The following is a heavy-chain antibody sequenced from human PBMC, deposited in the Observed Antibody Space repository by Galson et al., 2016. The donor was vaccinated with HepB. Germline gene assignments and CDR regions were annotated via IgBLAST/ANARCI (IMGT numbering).Heavy chain of an antibody. J-gene: IGHJ4*02. CDR1: GGSISSTNW. CDR3: ARAHYDNVWGSYRHPRYFDY. Sequence: SETLSLTCTVSGGSISSTNWWSCVRQPPGKGLEWIGEIYHSGSTNYNPSLQSRVTISVDKSKNQFSLKLSSVTAADTAVYYCARAHYDNVWGSYRHPRYFDYWGQGTLVTVSS. CDR2: IYHSGST. V-gene: IGHV4-4*02. D-gene: IGHD3-16*02.